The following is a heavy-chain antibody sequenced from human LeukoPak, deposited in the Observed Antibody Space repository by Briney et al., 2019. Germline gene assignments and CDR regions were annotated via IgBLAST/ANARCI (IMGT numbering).Heavy chain of an antibody. Sequence: GASVKVSCKVSGYTLTELSMHGVRQAPGKGLEWMGGFDPEDGETIYAQKFQGRVTMTEDTSTDTAYMELSSLRSEDTAVYYCATINMVRGGGYFDPWGQGTLVTVSS. CDR1: GYTLTELS. CDR2: FDPEDGET. J-gene: IGHJ5*02. CDR3: ATINMVRGGGYFDP. V-gene: IGHV1-24*01. D-gene: IGHD3-10*01.